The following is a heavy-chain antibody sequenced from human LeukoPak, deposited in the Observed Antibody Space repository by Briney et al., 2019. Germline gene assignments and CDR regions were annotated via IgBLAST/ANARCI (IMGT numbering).Heavy chain of an antibody. D-gene: IGHD1-1*01. CDR2: MNPNSGST. V-gene: IGHV1-8*02. J-gene: IGHJ4*02. Sequence: ASVKVSCKASGGTFSSYAINWVRQATGQGLEWMGWMNPNSGSTDYAQKFQGRVTMTRDTSISTAYMELSSLRSEDTALYYCARGVATNYWGQGTLVTVSS. CDR3: ARGVATNY. CDR1: GGTFSSYA.